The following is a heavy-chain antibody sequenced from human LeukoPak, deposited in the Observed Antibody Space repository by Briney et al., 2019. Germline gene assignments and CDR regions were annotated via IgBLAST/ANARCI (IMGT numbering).Heavy chain of an antibody. J-gene: IGHJ6*02. CDR2: INPNSGGT. Sequence: ASVKVSCKASGYTFTGYYIHWVRQAPGQGLEWMGWINPNSGGTNYAQKFQGRVTMTRDTSISTAYMELSRLRSDDTAVYYCARGLLGYCSSTSCYTGHYYYGMDVWGQGTTVTVSS. CDR3: ARGLLGYCSSTSCYTGHYYYGMDV. CDR1: GYTFTGYY. V-gene: IGHV1-2*02. D-gene: IGHD2-2*02.